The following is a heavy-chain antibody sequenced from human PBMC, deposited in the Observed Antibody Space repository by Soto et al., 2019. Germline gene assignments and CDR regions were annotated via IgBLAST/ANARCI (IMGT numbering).Heavy chain of an antibody. CDR3: VKGGGVDEVTTTRVVFDY. CDR2: LNPRSGAT. V-gene: IGHV1-2*02. J-gene: IGHJ4*02. CDR1: GYTLTGNY. Sequence: QVQLVQSGAEVKKPGASVKVSCKASGYTLTGNYIHWMRQAPGQGPEWMGWLNPRSGATDYAQKFQGRVTITRDTSISTAYMDLSRLTSDDTAMYYCVKGGGVDEVTTTRVVFDYWGQGTPLTVSS. D-gene: IGHD4-17*01.